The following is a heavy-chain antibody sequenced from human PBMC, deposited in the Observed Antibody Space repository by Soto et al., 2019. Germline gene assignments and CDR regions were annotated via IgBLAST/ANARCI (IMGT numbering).Heavy chain of an antibody. CDR3: ARAKAYYDILTGYFDAFDI. CDR2: MNPNSCNT. V-gene: IGHV1-8*01. CDR1: GYTFTSYD. J-gene: IGHJ3*02. D-gene: IGHD3-9*01. Sequence: ASVKVSCKASGYTFTSYDINWVRQATGQGLEWMGWMNPNSCNTGYAQKFQGRVTMTRNTSISTAYMELSSLRSEDTAVYYCARAKAYYDILTGYFDAFDIWGQGTMVTVSS.